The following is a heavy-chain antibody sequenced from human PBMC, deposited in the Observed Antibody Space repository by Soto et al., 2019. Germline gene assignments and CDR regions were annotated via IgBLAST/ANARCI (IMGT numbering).Heavy chain of an antibody. CDR2: ISYDGSNK. CDR1: GFTFSSYG. D-gene: IGHD6-19*01. J-gene: IGHJ6*02. CDR3: VKVRAVAVAGTNYYYGMDV. V-gene: IGHV3-30*18. Sequence: ESGGGVVQPGRSLRLSCAASGFTFSSYGMHWVRQAPGKGLEWVAVISYDGSNKYYADSVKGRFTISRDNSKNTLYLQMNSLRAEDTAVYYCVKVRAVAVAGTNYYYGMDVWGQGTTVTVSS.